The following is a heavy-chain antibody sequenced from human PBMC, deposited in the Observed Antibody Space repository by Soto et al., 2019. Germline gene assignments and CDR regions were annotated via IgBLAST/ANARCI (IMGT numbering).Heavy chain of an antibody. CDR2: LYGDGRT. J-gene: IGHJ4*02. Sequence: EVQLLESGGGLVQPGGSLRLSCAASGFSFGDYDMGWVRQPPGKGPEWVSSLYGDGRTFYLYSVRGRFTISRDNSKTTIFLQMNGLTADDTAVYFCATAGRNFFVSWVQGTLVTVSS. CDR3: ATAGRNFFVS. CDR1: GFSFGDYD. D-gene: IGHD3-10*01. V-gene: IGHV3-23*01.